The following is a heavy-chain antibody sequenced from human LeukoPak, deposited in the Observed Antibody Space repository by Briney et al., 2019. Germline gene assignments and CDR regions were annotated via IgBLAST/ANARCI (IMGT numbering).Heavy chain of an antibody. V-gene: IGHV3-23*01. CDR2: ISGSGGST. CDR3: AKFGRRGSYGENY. J-gene: IGHJ4*02. CDR1: GFTFSSYA. Sequence: GGSLRLSCAASGFTFSSYAMSWVRQAPGKGLEWVSAISGSGGSTYYADSVKGRFTISRDNSKNTLYLQMNSLRAEDTAVYCCAKFGRRGSYGENYWGQGTLVTVSS. D-gene: IGHD1-26*01.